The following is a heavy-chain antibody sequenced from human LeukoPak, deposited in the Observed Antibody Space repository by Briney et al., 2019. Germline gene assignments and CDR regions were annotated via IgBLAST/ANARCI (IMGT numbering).Heavy chain of an antibody. CDR2: IIPILGIA. CDR3: ARDRPRDGYNPELEDY. V-gene: IGHV1-69*04. Sequence: ASVKVSCKASGGTFSSYAISWVRQAPGQGLEWMGRIIPILGIANYAQKFQGRVTITADKSTSTAYMELSSLRSEDTAVYYCARDRPRDGYNPELEDYWGQGTLITVSS. J-gene: IGHJ4*02. CDR1: GGTFSSYA. D-gene: IGHD5-24*01.